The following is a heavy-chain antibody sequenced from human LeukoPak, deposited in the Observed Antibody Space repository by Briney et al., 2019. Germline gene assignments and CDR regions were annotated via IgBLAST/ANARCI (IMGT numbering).Heavy chain of an antibody. D-gene: IGHD3-22*01. CDR2: IKQDGSEK. CDR1: GFTFSSYW. Sequence: GGSLRLSCAASGFTFSSYWMSRVRQAPGKGLEWVANIKQDGSEKYYVDSVKGRFTISRDNAKNSLYLQMNSLRAEDTAVYYCARDPRYYDSGYGMDVWGQGTTVTVSS. CDR3: ARDPRYYDSGYGMDV. V-gene: IGHV3-7*01. J-gene: IGHJ6*02.